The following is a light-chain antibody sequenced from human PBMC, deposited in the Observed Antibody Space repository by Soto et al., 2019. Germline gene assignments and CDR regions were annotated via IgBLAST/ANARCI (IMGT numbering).Light chain of an antibody. CDR1: SSDVGGYNY. CDR3: SSYTSSSTLVV. V-gene: IGLV2-14*01. Sequence: QSALTQPGSVSGSPGQSITISCTGTSSDVGGYNYVSWYQQHPGKAPKLMIYEVNNRPSGVSNRFSGSKSGNTASLTISGLQAEDEADYYCSSYTSSSTLVVFGGGTKLTVL. CDR2: EVN. J-gene: IGLJ2*01.